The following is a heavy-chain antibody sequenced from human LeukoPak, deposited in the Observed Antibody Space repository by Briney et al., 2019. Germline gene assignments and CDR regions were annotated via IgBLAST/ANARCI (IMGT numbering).Heavy chain of an antibody. Sequence: SETLSLTCTVSGGSISSYYWSWIRQPPGKGLEWIGYIYYSGSTNYNPSLKSRVTMSVDTSKNQFSLKLSSVTAADTAVYYCARDYQLPHYYYYYYMDVWGKGTTVTVSS. CDR2: IYYSGST. V-gene: IGHV4-59*12. J-gene: IGHJ6*03. CDR3: ARDYQLPHYYYYYYMDV. D-gene: IGHD2-2*01. CDR1: GGSISSYY.